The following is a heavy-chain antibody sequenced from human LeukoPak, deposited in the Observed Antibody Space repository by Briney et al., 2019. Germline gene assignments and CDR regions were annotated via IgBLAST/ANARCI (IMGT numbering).Heavy chain of an antibody. CDR3: AVGGSWSRFDY. V-gene: IGHV1-69*01. Sequence: ASVKVSCKASGGTFSSYAISWVRQAPGQGLEWMGGIIPIFGTANYAQKSQGRVTITADESTSTAYMELSSLRSEDTAVYYCAVGGSWSRFDYWGQGTLVTVSS. CDR1: GGTFSSYA. D-gene: IGHD3-10*01. CDR2: IIPIFGTA. J-gene: IGHJ4*02.